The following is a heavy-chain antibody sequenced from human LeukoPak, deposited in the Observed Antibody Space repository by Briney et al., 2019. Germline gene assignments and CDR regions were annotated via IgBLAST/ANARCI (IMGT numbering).Heavy chain of an antibody. Sequence: GGSLRLSCAASGFTFSSYGMHWVRQAPGKALEWVAVISYDGSNKYYADSVKGRFTISRDNSKNTLYLQMNSLRAEDTAVYYCGKDLWDYYGSGSTFDYWGQGTLVTVSS. CDR2: ISYDGSNK. CDR1: GFTFSSYG. D-gene: IGHD3-10*01. CDR3: GKDLWDYYGSGSTFDY. V-gene: IGHV3-30*18. J-gene: IGHJ4*02.